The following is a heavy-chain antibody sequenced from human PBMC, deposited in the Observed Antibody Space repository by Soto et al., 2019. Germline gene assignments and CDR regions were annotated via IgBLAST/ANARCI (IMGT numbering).Heavy chain of an antibody. D-gene: IGHD5-18*01. V-gene: IGHV3-30*18. CDR1: GFTFSSYG. CDR3: AKDIVKYTYGACDY. Sequence: GGPLRLSCAASGFTFSSYGMYWVRQAPGKGLEWVAAISYDGSNNYHADSVKGRFTISRDNSKNTLYLQLNSLRTEDTAVYYCAKDIVKYTYGACDYWGQGVLVTVSS. CDR2: ISYDGSNN. J-gene: IGHJ4*02.